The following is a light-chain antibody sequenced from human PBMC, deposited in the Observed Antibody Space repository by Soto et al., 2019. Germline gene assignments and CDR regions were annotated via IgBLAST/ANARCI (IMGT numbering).Light chain of an antibody. J-gene: IGKJ2*01. CDR1: QSLLHSNGYNY. V-gene: IGKV2-28*01. CDR3: MHALQSPYT. CDR2: LGS. Sequence: DIVMTQSPLSLPVTPVEPASISCRSSQSLLHSNGYNYLDWYLQKLEQSPQLLIYLGSNRASGVTDRFRGSGSGQDFTLKISRVEAEDVGVYYCMHALQSPYTCGQGTKLEIK.